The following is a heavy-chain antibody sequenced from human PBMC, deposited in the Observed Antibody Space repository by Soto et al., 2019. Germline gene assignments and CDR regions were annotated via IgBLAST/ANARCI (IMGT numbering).Heavy chain of an antibody. CDR2: IYTSGST. CDR3: ARDSELPGRSYWYFDL. J-gene: IGHJ2*01. CDR1: GVSISSYY. Sequence: QVQLQESGPGLVKPSETLSLTCSVSGVSISSYYWSWIRQPAGKGLEWIGRIYTSGSTNYNPSLKSRVTMSEDTSKNQLSLRLSAVTAADTAVYYCARDSELPGRSYWYFDLWGRGTLVTVSS. D-gene: IGHD1-26*01. V-gene: IGHV4-4*07.